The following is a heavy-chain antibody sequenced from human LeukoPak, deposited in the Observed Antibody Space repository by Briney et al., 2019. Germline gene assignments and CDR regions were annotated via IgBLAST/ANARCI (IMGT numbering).Heavy chain of an antibody. CDR1: GFTVSSNY. Sequence: PGGSLRLSCAASGFTVSSNYMSWVRQAPGKGLEWVSVIYSGGSTYYADSVKGRFTISRDNSKNTLYLQMNSLRAEDTAVYYCARDPYCSGGSCYFSWGQGTLVTVSS. CDR2: IYSGGST. CDR3: ARDPYCSGGSCYFS. V-gene: IGHV3-66*01. D-gene: IGHD2-15*01. J-gene: IGHJ5*02.